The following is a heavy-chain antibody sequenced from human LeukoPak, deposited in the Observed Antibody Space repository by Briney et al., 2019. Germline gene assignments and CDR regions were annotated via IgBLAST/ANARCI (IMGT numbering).Heavy chain of an antibody. CDR3: ARGDLVATIGVLGNYFDY. CDR2: INHSGST. J-gene: IGHJ4*02. CDR1: GGSLRGYY. Sequence: PSETLSLTCAVYGGSLRGYYWSWIRQPPGKGLEWIGEINHSGSTNYNPSLKSRVTISVDTSKNQFSLRLSSVTAADTAVYYCARGDLVATIGVLGNYFDYWGQGTLVTVSS. D-gene: IGHD5-12*01. V-gene: IGHV4-34*01.